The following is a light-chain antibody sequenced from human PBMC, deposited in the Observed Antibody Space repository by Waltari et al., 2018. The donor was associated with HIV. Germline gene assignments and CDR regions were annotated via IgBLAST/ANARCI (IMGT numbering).Light chain of an antibody. J-gene: IGKJ1*01. V-gene: IGKV3D-15*01. CDR1: QNVSSD. Sequence: VMTQSPATLSVSPGERVTLSCRTSQNVSSDLAGLQQRPGQAPRLLIYGAVTRASGIPARISGSGSGTEFILTISRLQSEDVAVYYCQQYNNWPPWTFGQGTKV. CDR2: GAV. CDR3: QQYNNWPPWT.